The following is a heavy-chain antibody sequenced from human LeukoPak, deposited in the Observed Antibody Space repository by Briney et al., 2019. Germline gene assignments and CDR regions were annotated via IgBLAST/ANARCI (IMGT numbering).Heavy chain of an antibody. V-gene: IGHV1-24*01. J-gene: IGHJ6*02. CDR2: FDPEDGET. CDR3: ATPGDYYYYYGMDV. D-gene: IGHD3-10*01. CDR1: GYTLTELS. Sequence: ASVKVSCKVSGYTLTELSMHWVRQAPGKGLEWMGGFDPEDGETIYAQEFQGRVTMTEDTSTDTAYMELSSLRSEDTAVYYCATPGDYYYYYGMDVWGQGTTVTVSS.